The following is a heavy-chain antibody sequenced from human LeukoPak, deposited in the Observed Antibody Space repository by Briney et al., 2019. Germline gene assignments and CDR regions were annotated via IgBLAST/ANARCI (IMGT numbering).Heavy chain of an antibody. J-gene: IGHJ3*02. CDR1: GYTFTTYY. V-gene: IGHV1-2*02. D-gene: IGHD2-21*02. CDR2: INPNSGGT. Sequence: ASVKVSCKASGYTFTTYYIHWVRQAPGQGLEWMGWINPNSGGTNYAQKFQGRVTMTRDTSISTAYMELSRLRSDDTAVYYCAKLSAAFLAFDIWGQGTMVTVSS. CDR3: AKLSAAFLAFDI.